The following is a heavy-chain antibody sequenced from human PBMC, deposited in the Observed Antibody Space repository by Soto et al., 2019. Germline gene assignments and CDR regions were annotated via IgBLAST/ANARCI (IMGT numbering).Heavy chain of an antibody. D-gene: IGHD4-17*01. CDR3: ARGEHDYGDYGHDY. Sequence: PDTLSLTCTVSGGSVSSGSYYWSWIRQPPGKGLEWIGYIYYSGSTNYNPSLKSRVTISVDTSKNQFSLKLSSVTAADTAVYYCARGEHDYGDYGHDYWGQGTLLTVSS. CDR2: IYYSGST. CDR1: GGSVSSGSYY. V-gene: IGHV4-61*01. J-gene: IGHJ4*02.